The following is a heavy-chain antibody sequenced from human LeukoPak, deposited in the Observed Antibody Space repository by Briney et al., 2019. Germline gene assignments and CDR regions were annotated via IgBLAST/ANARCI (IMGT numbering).Heavy chain of an antibody. Sequence: PGGSLRLSCAASGFTVSSNYMTWVRQAPGKGLEWVSVIYSGGITYYADSVKGRFTISRDNAKNSLYLQMNSLRAEDTAVYYCVRESKIGCFDYWGQGTLVTVSS. CDR3: VRESKIGCFDY. CDR2: IYSGGIT. V-gene: IGHV3-53*01. J-gene: IGHJ4*02. CDR1: GFTVSSNY. D-gene: IGHD6-19*01.